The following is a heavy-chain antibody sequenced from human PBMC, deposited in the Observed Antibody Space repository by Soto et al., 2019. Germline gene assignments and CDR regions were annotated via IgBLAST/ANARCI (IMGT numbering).Heavy chain of an antibody. D-gene: IGHD3-16*01. CDR2: IYYSGST. CDR3: ARQLGQHPNWFDP. CDR1: GGSISSGGYY. Sequence: QVQLQESRPGLVKPSQTLSLTCTVSGGSISSGGYYWSWIRQHPGQGLEWIGYIYYSGSTYYNPSLKSRVTISVDTSKNQFSLKLSSATAADTAVYYCARQLGQHPNWFDPWGQGTLVTVSS. V-gene: IGHV4-31*03. J-gene: IGHJ5*02.